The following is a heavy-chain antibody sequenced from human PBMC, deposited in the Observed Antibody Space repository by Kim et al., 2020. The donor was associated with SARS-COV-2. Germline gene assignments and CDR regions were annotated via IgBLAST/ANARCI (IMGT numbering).Heavy chain of an antibody. CDR2: IRSCSSTL. CDR1: GFTFSTNT. V-gene: IGHV3-48*04. D-gene: IGHD3-16*01. CDR3: ARDVRGGGMDV. J-gene: IGHJ6*02. Sequence: GGSLRLSCAASGFTFSTNTMNWVRQAPGKGLEWISYIRSCSSTLYYADSVKGRFTISRDNAKNSLFLQMNSLRVEDTAVYYCARDVRGGGMDVWGQGTT.